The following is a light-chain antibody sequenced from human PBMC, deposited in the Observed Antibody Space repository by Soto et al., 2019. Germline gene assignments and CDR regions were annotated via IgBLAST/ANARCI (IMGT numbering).Light chain of an antibody. J-gene: IGKJ2*01. CDR1: QGVSSY. V-gene: IGKV1-9*01. CDR3: QQLNSYPYT. CDR2: AAS. Sequence: IQLTQSPASLSSSVGDRVTITCRASQGVSSYLAWYQQKPGKAPRLLIYAASTLQTGVPSRFSGSGSGTDFTLTISSLQPEDFAAYYCQQLNSYPYTFGQGTKLEIK.